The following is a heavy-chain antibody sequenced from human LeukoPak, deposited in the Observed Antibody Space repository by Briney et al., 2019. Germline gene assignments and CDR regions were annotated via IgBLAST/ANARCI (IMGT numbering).Heavy chain of an antibody. D-gene: IGHD6-19*01. J-gene: IGHJ4*02. V-gene: IGHV3-66*04. CDR1: GFTVSSNY. Sequence: GGSLRLSCAASGFTVSSNYMSWVRQAPGKGLEWVSVIYSGGSTYYADSVKGRFTISRDNSKNTLYLQMNSLRAEVTAVYYCARHNTGYSDSSGGYYFDYWGQGTLVTVSS. CDR2: IYSGGST. CDR3: ARHNTGYSDSSGGYYFDY.